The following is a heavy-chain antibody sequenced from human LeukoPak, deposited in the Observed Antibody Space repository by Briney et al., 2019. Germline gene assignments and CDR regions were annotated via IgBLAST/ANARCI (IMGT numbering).Heavy chain of an antibody. J-gene: IGHJ3*02. CDR3: ARPTIALLAFDI. D-gene: IGHD5-24*01. V-gene: IGHV4-39*01. CDR2: ISNRGRT. Sequence: PSETLSLTCAVSDDSMRSDSYYWGWTRQSPGKALEWIGSISNRGRTLYSPSLKSRVTISIDTSKNQFSLKLSSVTAADTAVYYCARPTIALLAFDIWGQGTMVTVSS. CDR1: DDSMRSDSYY.